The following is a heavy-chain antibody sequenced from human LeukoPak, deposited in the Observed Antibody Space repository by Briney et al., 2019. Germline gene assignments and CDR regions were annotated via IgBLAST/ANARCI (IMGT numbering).Heavy chain of an antibody. D-gene: IGHD6-6*01. CDR3: ARDSVYSSSSEPFDY. V-gene: IGHV4-59*01. Sequence: ASETLSLTCTVSGGSINSYYWSWIRQPAGKGREWIGYIYYSGSTNYKPSLKSRVTISVDTSKNQFSLKLSSVTAADTAVYYCARDSVYSSSSEPFDYWGQGTLVTVSS. CDR1: GGSINSYY. CDR2: IYYSGST. J-gene: IGHJ4*02.